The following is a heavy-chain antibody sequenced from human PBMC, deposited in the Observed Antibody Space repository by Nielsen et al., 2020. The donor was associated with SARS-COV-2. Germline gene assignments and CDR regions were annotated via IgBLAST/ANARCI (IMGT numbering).Heavy chain of an antibody. V-gene: IGHV1-8*01. CDR1: GYTFTSYD. J-gene: IGHJ6*03. CDR3: ARGVYCSGGSCYYYYYYYMDV. Sequence: ASVKVSCKASGYTFTSYDINWVRQATGQGLEWMGWMNPNSGNTGYAQKFQGRVTMTRNTSISTAYMELSSLRSEDTAVYYCARGVYCSGGSCYYYYYYYMDVWGKGTTVTVSS. D-gene: IGHD2-15*01. CDR2: MNPNSGNT.